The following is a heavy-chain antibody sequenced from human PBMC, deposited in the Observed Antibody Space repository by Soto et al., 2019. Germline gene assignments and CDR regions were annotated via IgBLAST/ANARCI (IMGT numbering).Heavy chain of an antibody. V-gene: IGHV1-2*02. D-gene: IGHD2-8*02. J-gene: IGHJ4*02. Sequence: ASVKVSFKASGYSFTGCYIHWVRQAPGQGLEWMGWINPDSGATNYAQNFQGRVTLTSDTSISTASMDLTSLTSDDTAVYYCARGDYGTGGYPFPYFDYWGQGTLVTVSS. CDR1: GYSFTGCY. CDR3: ARGDYGTGGYPFPYFDY. CDR2: INPDSGAT.